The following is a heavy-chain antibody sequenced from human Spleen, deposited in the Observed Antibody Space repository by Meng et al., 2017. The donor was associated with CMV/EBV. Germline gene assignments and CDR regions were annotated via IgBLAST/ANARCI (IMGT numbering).Heavy chain of an antibody. D-gene: IGHD5-12*01. CDR1: LTFSTYI. Sequence: LTFSTYIMNWVRQAPGKGLEWVSSISTSGTYIYYADSVKGRFTISRDNAKNSLFLQMSSLTAEDTAVYYCARAREIVEVWPMASFDYWGQGTLVTVSS. CDR2: ISTSGTYI. CDR3: ARAREIVEVWPMASFDY. J-gene: IGHJ4*02. V-gene: IGHV3-21*01.